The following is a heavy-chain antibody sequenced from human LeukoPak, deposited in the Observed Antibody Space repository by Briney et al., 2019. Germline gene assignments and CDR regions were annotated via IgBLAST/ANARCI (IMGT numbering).Heavy chain of an antibody. D-gene: IGHD6-19*01. CDR3: ARRYNSGSDY. CDR1: GFTFSAYS. CDR2: ISGSSNTI. Sequence: GGSLRLSCAASGFTFSAYSMNWVRQAPGKGLEWVSCISGSSNTIYYADSVKGRFNISRDNAKNSLYLQMNSLRDEDTAVYYCARRYNSGSDYWGQGTLVTVSS. V-gene: IGHV3-48*02. J-gene: IGHJ4*02.